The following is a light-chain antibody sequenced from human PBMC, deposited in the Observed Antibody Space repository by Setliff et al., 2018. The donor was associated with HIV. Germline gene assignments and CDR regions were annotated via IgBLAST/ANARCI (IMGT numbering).Light chain of an antibody. CDR3: SSYTSSGAPSYV. Sequence: QSALTQPASVSGSPGQSITVSCTDIDPYNSVSWYQQLPGKAPKLILYEVSVRPSGISDRFAGSKSDNTASLTISGLEAEDEGSYYCSSYTSSGAPSYVFGTGTKV. J-gene: IGLJ1*01. CDR1: IDPYNS. CDR2: EVS. V-gene: IGLV2-14*01.